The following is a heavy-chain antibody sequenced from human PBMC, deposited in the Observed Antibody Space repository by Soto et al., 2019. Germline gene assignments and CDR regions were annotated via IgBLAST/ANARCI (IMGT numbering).Heavy chain of an antibody. D-gene: IGHD3-16*02. Sequence: QPGGSLRLSCAASGFTFSSDAMSWVRQAPGKGLEWVSAISGSGGSTDYADSVKGRFTISRDNSKNTLYLQMNSLRAEDTAVYYCANEFYVWGSYRYGLDVWGQGTTVTVSS. CDR3: ANEFYVWGSYRYGLDV. CDR2: ISGSGGST. V-gene: IGHV3-23*01. J-gene: IGHJ6*02. CDR1: GFTFSSDA.